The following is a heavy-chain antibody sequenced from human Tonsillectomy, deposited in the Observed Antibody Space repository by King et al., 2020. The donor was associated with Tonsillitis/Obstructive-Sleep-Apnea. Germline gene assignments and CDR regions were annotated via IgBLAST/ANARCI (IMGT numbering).Heavy chain of an antibody. J-gene: IGHJ4*02. CDR1: GFTFDDYA. V-gene: IGHV3-9*01. D-gene: IGHD5-18*01. Sequence: VQLVESGGGLVQPGRSLRLSCAASGFTFDDYAMHWVRQAPGKGLEWASGISWNSASIGYADSVKGRFTISRDNAKNSLYLQMNSLRAEDTALYYCAKDIGSTAMGPDYWGQGTLVTVSS. CDR3: AKDIGSTAMGPDY. CDR2: ISWNSASI.